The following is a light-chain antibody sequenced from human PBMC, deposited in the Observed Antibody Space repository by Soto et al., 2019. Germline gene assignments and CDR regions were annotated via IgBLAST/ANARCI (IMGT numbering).Light chain of an antibody. J-gene: IGLJ1*01. V-gene: IGLV2-23*01. CDR1: SSDVGSYNL. Sequence: QSALTQPASVSGSPGQSITISCTGTSSDVGSYNLVSWYRQHPGKTPKVIICEGSKRPSRVSNRFSGSKSGNTASLTTSGLHPEDEADYYYCSYGGSRTLYVFGTGTKVTVL. CDR2: EGS. CDR3: CSYGGSRTLYV.